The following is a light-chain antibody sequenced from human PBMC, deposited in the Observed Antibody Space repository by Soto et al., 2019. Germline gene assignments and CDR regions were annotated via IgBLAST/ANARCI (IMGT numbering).Light chain of an antibody. CDR1: SSDVGSYNY. V-gene: IGLV2-14*01. CDR2: EVS. Sequence: HSVLTQPASVSGSPGQSITLSCTGTSSDVGSYNYVSWYQQHPGKAPKLMIYEVSNRPSGVSNRFSGSKSGNTASLTISGLQAEDEGDYYCSSYTSSNTVIFGGGTKVTVL. J-gene: IGLJ2*01. CDR3: SSYTSSNTVI.